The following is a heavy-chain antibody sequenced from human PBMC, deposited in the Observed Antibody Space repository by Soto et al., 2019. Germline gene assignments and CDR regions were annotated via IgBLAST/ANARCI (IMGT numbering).Heavy chain of an antibody. Sequence: QVQLQESGPGLVKPSETLSLTCTVSGGSISSYYWSWIRQPPGKGLEWIGYIYYSGSTNYNPSLKRRVTISVDTSKNQFSLKLSSVTAADTAVYYCARQSYYYDSSGYPRGDAFDIWGQGTMVTVSS. CDR1: GGSISSYY. J-gene: IGHJ3*02. CDR2: IYYSGST. V-gene: IGHV4-59*01. CDR3: ARQSYYYDSSGYPRGDAFDI. D-gene: IGHD3-22*01.